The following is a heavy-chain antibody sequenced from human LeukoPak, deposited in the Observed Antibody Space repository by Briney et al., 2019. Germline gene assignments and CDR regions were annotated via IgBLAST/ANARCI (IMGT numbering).Heavy chain of an antibody. D-gene: IGHD3-22*01. J-gene: IGHJ4*02. CDR1: GFTFSTYG. Sequence: GGSLRLSCAASGFTFSTYGMSWVRQAPGKGLEWVGRIKSKTDGGTTDYAAPVKGRFTISRDDSKNTLFLQMNSLKTEDTAVYYCTTVPYDSSGYYYYFDYWGQGTLVTVSS. V-gene: IGHV3-15*01. CDR3: TTVPYDSSGYYYYFDY. CDR2: IKSKTDGGTT.